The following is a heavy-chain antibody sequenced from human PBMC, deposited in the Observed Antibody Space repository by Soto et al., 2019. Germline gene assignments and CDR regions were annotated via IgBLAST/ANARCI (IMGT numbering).Heavy chain of an antibody. CDR2: VAPLFDFY. Sequence: QVQLVQSGAAVKKPGSSLRVSCRASGGTFDSYSISWVRQAPGQGLEWLGKVAPLFDFYRYAPKFQGRVTINADKSTRIAYMDLSGLPSEDTAVYYRATGAVGGRQQLVRDDFAFWGQGTKATVSS. D-gene: IGHD6-13*01. J-gene: IGHJ3*01. CDR3: ATGAVGGRQQLVRDDFAF. V-gene: IGHV1-69*02. CDR1: GGTFDSYS.